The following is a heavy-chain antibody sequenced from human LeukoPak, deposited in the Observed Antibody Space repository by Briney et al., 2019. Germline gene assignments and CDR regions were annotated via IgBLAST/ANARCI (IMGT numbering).Heavy chain of an antibody. CDR1: GGSISSYY. V-gene: IGHV4-4*07. CDR3: ARGIAAAGKYYYYYYMDV. Sequence: SETLSLTCTVSGGSISSYYWSWIRQPAGKGLEWIGRIYTSGSTNYNPSLKSRVTISVDTSKNQFSLKLSSVTAADTVVYYCARGIAAAGKYYYYYYMDVWGKGTTVTVSS. J-gene: IGHJ6*03. D-gene: IGHD6-13*01. CDR2: IYTSGST.